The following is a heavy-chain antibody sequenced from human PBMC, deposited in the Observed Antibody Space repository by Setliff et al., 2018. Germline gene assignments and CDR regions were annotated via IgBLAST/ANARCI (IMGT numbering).Heavy chain of an antibody. D-gene: IGHD5-12*01. Sequence: SGPTLVNPTQTLTLTCTFSGFSLGTSGMYVSWIRQPPGKALEWLAHISWYDDKLYSTSLRTRLSISKDNSKNQVVLTMTNMDPVDTGTYYCARIRKGYIGYEGFDYWGQGTLVTVSS. CDR2: ISWYDDK. CDR1: GFSLGTSGMY. V-gene: IGHV2-70*13. J-gene: IGHJ4*02. CDR3: ARIRKGYIGYEGFDY.